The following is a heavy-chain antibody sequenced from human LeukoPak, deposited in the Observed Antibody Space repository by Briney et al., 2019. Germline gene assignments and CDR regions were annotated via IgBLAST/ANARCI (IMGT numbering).Heavy chain of an antibody. V-gene: IGHV1-46*01. D-gene: IGHD3-16*02. CDR3: ARVWVTFGGVIVYYFDY. Sequence: ASVKVSCKASGYTFTSYYMHWVRQAPGQGLEWMGIINPSGGDTSYAQKFQGRVAMTTDTSTSTAYMELRSLRSDDTAVYYCARVWVTFGGVIVYYFDYWGQGTLVTVSS. CDR2: INPSGGDT. CDR1: GYTFTSYY. J-gene: IGHJ4*02.